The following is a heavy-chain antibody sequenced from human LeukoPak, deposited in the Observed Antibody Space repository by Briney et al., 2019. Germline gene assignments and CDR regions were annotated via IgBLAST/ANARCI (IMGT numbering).Heavy chain of an antibody. CDR3: ARYPAYGSFYEGPFDY. D-gene: IGHD1-26*01. CDR2: IYHSGTN. Sequence: WDTLSLTGKLPDYSIVAVSYCGSTRQPGGEGRGSNGSIYHSGTNYYNPSLKGRVKISVDTSKNQYSLMLSPVTAAERAVYKCARYPAYGSFYEGPFDYWGQGTLVTVSS. CDR1: DYSIVAVSY. V-gene: IGHV4-38-2*02. J-gene: IGHJ4*02.